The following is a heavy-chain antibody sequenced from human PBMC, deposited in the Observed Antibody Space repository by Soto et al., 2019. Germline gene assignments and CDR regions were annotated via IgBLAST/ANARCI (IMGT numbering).Heavy chain of an antibody. CDR3: ARLLWFGELLPFYGMDV. J-gene: IGHJ6*02. D-gene: IGHD3-10*01. Sequence: PSETLSLTCTVSGGSISSYYWSWLRQPPGQGLEWSGYIYYSGSTNYNPSLKSRVTISVDTSKNQFSLKLSSVTAADTAVYYCARLLWFGELLPFYGMDVWGQGTTVTVSS. CDR2: IYYSGST. V-gene: IGHV4-59*01. CDR1: GGSISSYY.